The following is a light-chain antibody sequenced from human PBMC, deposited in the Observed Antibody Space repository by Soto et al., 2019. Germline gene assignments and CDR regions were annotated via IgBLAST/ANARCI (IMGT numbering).Light chain of an antibody. J-gene: IGLJ2*01. CDR3: QVCDSSSDHVV. V-gene: IGLV3-21*02. CDR1: NIGSKS. Sequence: SYELTQPPSVSVAPGQTARITCGGNNIGSKSVHWYQQKPGQAPVLDVYDDSDRPSGIPERFSGSNSGNTATLTISRVEAGDEADYYCQVCDSSSDHVVFGGGTKLTVL. CDR2: DDS.